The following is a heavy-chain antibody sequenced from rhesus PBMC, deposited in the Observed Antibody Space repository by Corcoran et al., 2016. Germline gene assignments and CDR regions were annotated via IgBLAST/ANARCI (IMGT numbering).Heavy chain of an antibody. D-gene: IGHD3-9*01. J-gene: IGHJ4*01. CDR2: IYGSGSST. V-gene: IGHV4-169*01. CDR3: ARADYEDDYGYYYMDY. CDR1: GGSISSSY. Sequence: QLQLQESGPGLVKPSETLSVTCAVSGGSISSSYWSWIRQAPGKGLEWIGYIYGSGSSTNNNPAPKSRVTRSVDTSKNQLSLKLSCVTAADTAVYYCARADYEDDYGYYYMDYWGQGVLVTVSS.